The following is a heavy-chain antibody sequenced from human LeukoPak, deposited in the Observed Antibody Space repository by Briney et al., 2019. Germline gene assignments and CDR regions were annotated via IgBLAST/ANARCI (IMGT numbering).Heavy chain of an antibody. V-gene: IGHV4-61*02. J-gene: IGHJ4*02. CDR2: IHTSGDT. CDR1: GDSISSGRYY. D-gene: IGHD1-1*01. CDR3: VRDWNGDYFDC. Sequence: SQTLSLTCTVSGDSISSGRYYWTWLRQPAGKALEWIGRIHTSGDTNYSPSLKSRVTISRDTSKNQFSLRLTSVAAADTAVYYCVRDWNGDYFDCWGQGTLVSVSS.